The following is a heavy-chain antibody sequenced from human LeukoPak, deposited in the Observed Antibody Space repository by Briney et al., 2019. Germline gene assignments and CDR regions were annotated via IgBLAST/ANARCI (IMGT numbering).Heavy chain of an antibody. CDR1: GGTFSSYA. D-gene: IGHD3-22*01. J-gene: IGHJ3*02. Sequence: SVKVSCKASGGTFSSYAISWVRQAPGQGLEWMGGIIPIFGTANYAQKFQGRVTITTDESTSTAYMELSSLRSEDTAVYYCAREGAGDFYDSSGNPAGDAFDSWGQGTMVIVSS. CDR3: AREGAGDFYDSSGNPAGDAFDS. CDR2: IIPIFGTA. V-gene: IGHV1-69*05.